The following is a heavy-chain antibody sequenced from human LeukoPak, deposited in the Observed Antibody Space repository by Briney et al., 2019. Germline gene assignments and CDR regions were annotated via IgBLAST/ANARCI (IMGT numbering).Heavy chain of an antibody. CDR2: ITWDGGNT. Sequence: PGGSLRLSCAASGFTFDDYVIHWVRQAPGQGLEWVSLITWDGGNTYYAASVKGRFTISRDNSNNSLFLQMNSLRPEDTALYYCAKDIGGYRYSNYYFDYWGQGTLVTVSS. J-gene: IGHJ4*02. D-gene: IGHD1-26*01. CDR3: AKDIGGYRYSNYYFDY. V-gene: IGHV3-43D*03. CDR1: GFTFDDYV.